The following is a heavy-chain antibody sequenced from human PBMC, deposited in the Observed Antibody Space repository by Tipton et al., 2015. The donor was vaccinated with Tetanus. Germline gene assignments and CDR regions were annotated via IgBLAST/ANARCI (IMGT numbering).Heavy chain of an antibody. V-gene: IGHV4-39*01. CDR2: INYYGTT. Sequence: TLSLTCTVSRGSISRDIYNWGWIRQPPGRGLQWIGNINYYGTTYYSPSLESRVTMSVDPPKNQFSLHLTSATAADTAVYYCARSYAGSYPYWGQGILVTVSS. D-gene: IGHD3-10*01. J-gene: IGHJ4*02. CDR1: RGSISRDIYN. CDR3: ARSYAGSYPY.